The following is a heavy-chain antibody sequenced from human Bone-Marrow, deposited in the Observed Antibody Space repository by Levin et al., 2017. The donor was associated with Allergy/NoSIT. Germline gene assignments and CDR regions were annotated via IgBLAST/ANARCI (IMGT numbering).Heavy chain of an antibody. CDR1: GFTFNRFW. V-gene: IGHV3-74*01. CDR3: ARLRRSDGDYVGGH. J-gene: IGHJ4*02. D-gene: IGHD4-17*01. Sequence: GGSLRLSCAASGFTFNRFWMHWVRQSPGKGLVWVSRINSDGSTTDYADSVKGRFTISRDNAKNTLYLQINSLRAEDTAVYYCARLRRSDGDYVGGHWGQGTRVTVSS. CDR2: INSDGSTT.